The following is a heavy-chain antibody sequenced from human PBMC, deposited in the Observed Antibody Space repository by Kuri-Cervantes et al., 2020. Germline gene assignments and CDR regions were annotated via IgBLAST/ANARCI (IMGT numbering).Heavy chain of an antibody. CDR1: GFTFSDYY. CDR2: ISISGSTI. CDR3: ATVSVMGVVYDDY. J-gene: IGHJ4*02. Sequence: GESLKISCAASGFTFSDYYMSWIRQAPGKGLGWVSYISISGSTIYYADSVKGRFTISRDNAKNSLYLQMNSLRAEDTAVYYCATVSVMGVVYDDYWGQGTLVTVSS. V-gene: IGHV3-11*01. D-gene: IGHD2-8*02.